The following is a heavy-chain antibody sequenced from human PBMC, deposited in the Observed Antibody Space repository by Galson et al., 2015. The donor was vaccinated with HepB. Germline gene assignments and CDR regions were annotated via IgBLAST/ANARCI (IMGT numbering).Heavy chain of an antibody. V-gene: IGHV1-3*01. D-gene: IGHD3-10*01. CDR3: ARQMHYGSGSSFDY. Sequence: SVKVSCKASGYTFPTYAMHWVRQAPGQRLEWMGWFNAVSGTTKYSQRFQGRVTITRYTSASTAYMELSSLRSEDTAVYYCARQMHYGSGSSFDYWGQGTLVAVS. J-gene: IGHJ4*02. CDR2: FNAVSGTT. CDR1: GYTFPTYA.